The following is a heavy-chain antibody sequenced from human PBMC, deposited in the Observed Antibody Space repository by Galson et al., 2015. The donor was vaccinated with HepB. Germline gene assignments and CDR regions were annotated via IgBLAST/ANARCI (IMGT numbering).Heavy chain of an antibody. V-gene: IGHV4-39*07. D-gene: IGHD1-26*01. CDR2: IYYSGST. CDR3: ARAQRYSSGSFDY. CDR1: GGSISSSSYY. J-gene: IGHJ4*02. Sequence: ETLSLTCTVSGGSISSSSYYWGWIRQPPGKGLEWIGSIYYSGSTYYNPSLKSRVTISVDTSKNQFSLKLSSVTAADTAVYYCARAQRYSSGSFDYWGQGTLVTVSS.